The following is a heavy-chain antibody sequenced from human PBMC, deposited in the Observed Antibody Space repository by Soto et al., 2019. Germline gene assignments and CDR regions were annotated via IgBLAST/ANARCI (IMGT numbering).Heavy chain of an antibody. CDR3: AREKSDLELFNWLDP. Sequence: GESLQISCEASGYSFTTYWISCVRQMPGKGLECMGAIDPRDSYTKYSPSFQGHVTISVDKSISTAYLQWNSLKASDTAIYYCAREKSDLELFNWLDPWGQGTMVTVS. CDR1: GYSFTTYW. J-gene: IGHJ5*02. D-gene: IGHD1-7*01. CDR2: IDPRDSYT. V-gene: IGHV5-10-1*01.